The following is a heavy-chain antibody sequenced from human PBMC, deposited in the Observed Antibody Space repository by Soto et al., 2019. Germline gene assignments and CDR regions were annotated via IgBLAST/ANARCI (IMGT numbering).Heavy chain of an antibody. CDR3: ARDNLPFRIVGATPSDY. CDR1: GYTFTSYG. Sequence: QVQLVQSGAEVKKPGASVKVSCKASGYTFTSYGISWVRQAPGQGLEWMGWISAYNGNTNYAQKLQGRVTMTTDTSTSTAYMELRSLSSDDTAVYYGARDNLPFRIVGATPSDYWGQGTLVTVSS. CDR2: ISAYNGNT. V-gene: IGHV1-18*04. J-gene: IGHJ4*02. D-gene: IGHD1-26*01.